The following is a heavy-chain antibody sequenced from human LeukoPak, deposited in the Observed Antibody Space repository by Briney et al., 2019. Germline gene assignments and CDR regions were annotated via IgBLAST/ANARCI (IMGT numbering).Heavy chain of an antibody. J-gene: IGHJ4*02. Sequence: GRSLRLSCAASGFSFSNYGMHWVRQAPGKGLEWVAVISHEGSSQYYADSVRGRFTISRDNSKNTVYLQMNSLRAEDTALYYCARTREQWQVLDYWGQGTLVTVSS. D-gene: IGHD6-19*01. CDR3: ARTREQWQVLDY. V-gene: IGHV3-30*03. CDR1: GFSFSNYG. CDR2: ISHEGSSQ.